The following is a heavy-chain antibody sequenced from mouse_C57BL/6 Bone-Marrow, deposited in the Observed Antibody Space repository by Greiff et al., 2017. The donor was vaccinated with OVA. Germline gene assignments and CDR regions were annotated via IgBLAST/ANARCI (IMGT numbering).Heavy chain of an antibody. Sequence: QVQLQQSGPELVKPGASVKISCKASGYAFSSSWMNWVKQRPGKGLEWIGRIYPGDGDTNYNGKFKGKATLTADKSSSTAYMQLSSLTSEDSAVYFCARSHFRYYYGSLAKFAYWGQGTLVTVSA. CDR2: IYPGDGDT. CDR3: ARSHFRYYYGSLAKFAY. CDR1: GYAFSSSW. J-gene: IGHJ3*01. V-gene: IGHV1-82*01. D-gene: IGHD1-1*01.